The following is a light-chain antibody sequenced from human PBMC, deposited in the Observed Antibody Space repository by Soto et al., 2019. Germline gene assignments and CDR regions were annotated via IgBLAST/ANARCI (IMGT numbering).Light chain of an antibody. CDR1: KYVNNW. J-gene: IGKJ1*01. V-gene: IGKV1-5*01. CDR2: DAS. Sequence: DIQMPQLPYALSASVGDRVTITCRASKYVNNWLAWYQHKPGKAPQLLIYDASVLETGVPSRFSGSGSGTEFTLAISGLQSDDFATYYCQQYNTYWTFGPGTKVEVK. CDR3: QQYNTYWT.